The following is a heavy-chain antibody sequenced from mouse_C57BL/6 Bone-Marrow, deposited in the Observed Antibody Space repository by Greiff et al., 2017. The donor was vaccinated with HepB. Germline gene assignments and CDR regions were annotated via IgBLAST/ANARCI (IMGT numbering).Heavy chain of an antibody. D-gene: IGHD2-1*01. V-gene: IGHV5-4*03. CDR2: ISDGGSYT. CDR1: GFTFSSYA. Sequence: EVKVVESGGGLVKPGGSLKLSCAASGFTFSSYAMSWVRQTPEKRLEWVATISDGGSYTYYPDNVKGRFTISRDNAKNNLYLQMSHLKSEDTAMYYCARRVIYYGNFGAYWGQGTLVTVSA. CDR3: ARRVIYYGNFGAY. J-gene: IGHJ3*01.